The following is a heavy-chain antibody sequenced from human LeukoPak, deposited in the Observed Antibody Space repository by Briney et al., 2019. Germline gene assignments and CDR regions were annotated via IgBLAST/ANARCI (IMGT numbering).Heavy chain of an antibody. CDR2: IYYSGST. Sequence: SETLSLTCTVSGGSVSSSSYYWGWIRQPPGKGLEWIGSIYYSGSTNYNPSLKSRVTISVDTSKNQFSLKLSSVTAADTAVYYCARVYDSGSQAYFYYMDVWGKGTTVTISS. CDR1: GGSVSSSSYY. J-gene: IGHJ6*03. D-gene: IGHD3-10*01. CDR3: ARVYDSGSQAYFYYMDV. V-gene: IGHV4-39*07.